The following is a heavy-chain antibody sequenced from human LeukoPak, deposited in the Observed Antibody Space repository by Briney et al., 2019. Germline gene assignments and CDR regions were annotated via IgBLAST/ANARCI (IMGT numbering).Heavy chain of an antibody. Sequence: PGGSLRLSCAASGFTFRNYGMSWVRQAPGKGLEWVSAISNSGGNTYYADSVKGRFTISRDNSRNTLYLQMNSLRAEDMALYYCAKGLTMIVVDLGAFDIWGQGTMVTVSS. V-gene: IGHV3-23*01. J-gene: IGHJ3*02. CDR3: AKGLTMIVVDLGAFDI. CDR1: GFTFRNYG. D-gene: IGHD3-22*01. CDR2: ISNSGGNT.